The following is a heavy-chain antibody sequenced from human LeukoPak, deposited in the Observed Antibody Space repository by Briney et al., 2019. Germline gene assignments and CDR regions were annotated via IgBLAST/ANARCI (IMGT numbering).Heavy chain of an antibody. CDR2: IIPVFGTT. D-gene: IGHD2/OR15-2a*01. J-gene: IGHJ4*02. Sequence: GASVKVSYKASGGTFSSYAVSWVRLTPGQGLEWLGGIIPVFGTTTYAQKFQAKVTMTADKSTNTAYLEISSLTSDDTAVYYCARCSPSDSSTFYAVLQYWGQGTQVTVST. V-gene: IGHV1-69*06. CDR1: GGTFSSYA. CDR3: ARCSPSDSSTFYAVLQY.